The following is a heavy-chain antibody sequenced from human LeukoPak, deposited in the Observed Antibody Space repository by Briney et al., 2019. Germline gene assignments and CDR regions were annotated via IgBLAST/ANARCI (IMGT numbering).Heavy chain of an antibody. J-gene: IGHJ6*03. Sequence: GGSLRLSCSASGLSFNMYSMTGVRQAPGKGLEWVSSISSCRSYIFYADSVMGRFTISRDNAKKTLYLQINSLRAEDTAVYYCARDPYSGRYGDYYYYYMDVWGKGTTVTISS. CDR1: GLSFNMYS. CDR2: ISSCRSYI. D-gene: IGHD1-26*01. V-gene: IGHV3-21*01. CDR3: ARDPYSGRYGDYYYYYMDV.